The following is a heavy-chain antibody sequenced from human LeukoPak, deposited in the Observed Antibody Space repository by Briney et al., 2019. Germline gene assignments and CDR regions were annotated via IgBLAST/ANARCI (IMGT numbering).Heavy chain of an antibody. D-gene: IGHD1-14*01. CDR1: GFTVITYD. J-gene: IGHJ4*02. CDR3: ARGVEPLAANTLAY. CDR2: LYSDGNT. Sequence: PGGSLRLSCAASGFTVITYDMTWVRQAPGKGLEWVSDLYSDGNTKYADSVQGRFTISRDNSKNTLYLEMNSLSPDDTAVYYCARGVEPLAANTLAYWGQGTLVTVSS. V-gene: IGHV3-53*01.